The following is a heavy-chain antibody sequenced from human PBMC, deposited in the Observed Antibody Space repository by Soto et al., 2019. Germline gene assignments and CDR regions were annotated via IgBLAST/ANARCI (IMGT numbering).Heavy chain of an antibody. Sequence: SETLSLTCTVSGASITFGGYSWSWIRQTPGKGLEWIGYINHLETTFYNPSFESRLTLSIDRAKNQFSLKLHSMSAADRAVYFCARGGGSDSFDYWGQGIPVTVSS. CDR1: GASITFGGYS. J-gene: IGHJ4*02. CDR2: INHLETT. D-gene: IGHD1-26*01. CDR3: ARGGGSDSFDY. V-gene: IGHV4-30-2*01.